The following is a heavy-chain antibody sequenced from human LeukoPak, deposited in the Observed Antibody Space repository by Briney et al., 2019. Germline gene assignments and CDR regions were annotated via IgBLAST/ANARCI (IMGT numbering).Heavy chain of an antibody. J-gene: IGHJ4*02. CDR1: GGSISIYY. CDR3: ARVGVDYSGNIIKYYFDY. CDR2: IYTSGST. D-gene: IGHD4-23*01. V-gene: IGHV4-4*07. Sequence: SETLSLTCSVSGGSISIYYWSWIRQPAGKGLEWIGRIYTSGSTNYNPSLKSRVIISVDTSKNQFSLKLSPVIAADTAVYYCARVGVDYSGNIIKYYFDYWGQGTLVTVSS.